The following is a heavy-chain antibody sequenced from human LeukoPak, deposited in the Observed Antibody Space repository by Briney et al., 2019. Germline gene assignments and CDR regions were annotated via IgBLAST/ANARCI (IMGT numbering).Heavy chain of an antibody. J-gene: IGHJ1*01. D-gene: IGHD6-13*01. CDR1: GGSISSSWW. Sequence: SGTLSLTCAVSGGSISSSWWWSWVRQPPGKGLEWIGEIYHSGNTNYNPSLKSRVTISVDTSKNQFSLKLSSVTAADTAVYYCARHTPYSSSWKGGFQHWGQGTLVTVSS. CDR2: IYHSGNT. V-gene: IGHV4-4*02. CDR3: ARHTPYSSSWKGGFQH.